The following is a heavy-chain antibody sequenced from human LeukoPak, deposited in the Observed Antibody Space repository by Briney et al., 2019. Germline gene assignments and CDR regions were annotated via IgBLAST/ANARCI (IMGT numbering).Heavy chain of an antibody. V-gene: IGHV4-61*02. CDR1: GGSISSGGYY. CDR2: IYTSGNT. J-gene: IGHJ5*02. D-gene: IGHD3-10*01. Sequence: SETLSLTCTVSGGSISSGGYYWSWIRQPAGKGLEWIGRIYTSGNTNYNPSLKSRATISVDTSKSQFSLELSSVTAADTAVYYCARGRGLWFGEFGSWFDPWGQGTLVTVSS. CDR3: ARGRGLWFGEFGSWFDP.